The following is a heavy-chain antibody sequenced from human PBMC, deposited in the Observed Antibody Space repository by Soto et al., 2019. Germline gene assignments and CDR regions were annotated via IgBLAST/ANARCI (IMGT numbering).Heavy chain of an antibody. Sequence: SETLSLTCSVSGGSISSGGYYWTWIRQLPGKGLEWIGYIYFRGSTYYNPSLKSRITISVDTSKNQFSLKLSSVTAADTAVYYCARDNPISGTPTLDYWGEGTLVTVSS. CDR1: GGSISSGGYY. D-gene: IGHD1-20*01. V-gene: IGHV4-31*03. CDR2: IYFRGST. J-gene: IGHJ4*02. CDR3: ARDNPISGTPTLDY.